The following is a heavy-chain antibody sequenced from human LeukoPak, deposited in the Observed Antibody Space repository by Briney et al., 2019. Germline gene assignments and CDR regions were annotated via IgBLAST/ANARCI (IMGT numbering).Heavy chain of an antibody. CDR1: GGSISSGSYY. CDR3: AREVGVADYYYYGMDV. CDR2: IYTSGST. D-gene: IGHD3-3*01. J-gene: IGHJ6*02. Sequence: SQTLSLTCTVSGGSISSGSYYWSWIRQPAGKGLEWIGRIYTSGSTNYNPSLKSRVTISGDTSKNQFSLKLSSVTAADTAVYYCAREVGVADYYYYGMDVWGQGTTVTVSS. V-gene: IGHV4-61*02.